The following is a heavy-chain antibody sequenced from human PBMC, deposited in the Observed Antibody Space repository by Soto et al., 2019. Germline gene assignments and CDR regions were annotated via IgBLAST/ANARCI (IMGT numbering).Heavy chain of an antibody. D-gene: IGHD3-22*01. J-gene: IGHJ4*02. CDR2: ISAYNGNT. V-gene: IGHV1-18*04. CDR1: GYTFTSYG. Sequence: ASVKFSCKASGYTFTSYGISWVRQAPGQGLEWMGWISAYNGNTNYAQKLQGRVTMTTDTSTSTAYMELRSLRSDDTAVYYCARNFRNDYYDSSGYDYWGQGTLVTVSS. CDR3: ARNFRNDYYDSSGYDY.